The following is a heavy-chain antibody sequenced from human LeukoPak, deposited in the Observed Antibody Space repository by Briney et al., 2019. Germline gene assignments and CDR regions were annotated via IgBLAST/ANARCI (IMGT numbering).Heavy chain of an antibody. D-gene: IGHD1-14*01. CDR2: ISSSSSYI. Sequence: GGSLRLSCAASGFTFFTYWMSWVRQAPGKGLEWVSSISSSSSYIYYADSVKGRFTISRDNAKNSLSLQMNSLRAEDTAVYYCARSPAGANYYLDVWGKGTTVTISS. V-gene: IGHV3-21*01. CDR1: GFTFFTYW. CDR3: ARSPAGANYYLDV. J-gene: IGHJ6*03.